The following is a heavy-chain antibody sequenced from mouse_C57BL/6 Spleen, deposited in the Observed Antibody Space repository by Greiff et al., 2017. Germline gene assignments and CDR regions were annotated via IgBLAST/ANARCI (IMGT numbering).Heavy chain of an antibody. CDR1: GYTFTSYW. CDR2: IDPNSGGT. Sequence: QVQLQQPGAELVKPGASVKLSCKASGYTFTSYWMHWVKQRPGRGLEWIGRIDPNSGGTKYNEKFKSKATLTVDKPSSTAYMQLSSLTSEDSAVYYCATERQYYYGSSSLYYFDYWGQGTTLTVSS. CDR3: ATERQYYYGSSSLYYFDY. J-gene: IGHJ2*01. D-gene: IGHD1-1*01. V-gene: IGHV1-72*01.